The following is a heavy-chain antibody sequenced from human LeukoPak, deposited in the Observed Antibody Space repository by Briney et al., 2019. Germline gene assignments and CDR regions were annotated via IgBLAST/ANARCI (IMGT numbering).Heavy chain of an antibody. CDR1: GGSISNHY. CDR2: INHSGST. V-gene: IGHV4-34*01. D-gene: IGHD6-19*01. CDR3: ARPGWLEDAFDI. Sequence: SETLSLTCTVSGGSISNHYWSWIRQPPGKGLEWIGEINHSGSTNYNPSLKSRVTISVDTSKNQFSLKLSSVTAADTAVYYCARPGWLEDAFDIWGQGTMVTVSS. J-gene: IGHJ3*02.